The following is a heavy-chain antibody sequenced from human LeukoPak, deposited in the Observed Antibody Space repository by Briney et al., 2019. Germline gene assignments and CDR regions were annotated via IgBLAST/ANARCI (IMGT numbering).Heavy chain of an antibody. CDR3: AREYCSDNSCYFPDY. V-gene: IGHV1-18*01. J-gene: IGHJ4*02. CDR1: GYTFTSYG. Sequence: ASVKVSCKASGYTFTSYGISWVRQAPGQGLEWMGWISAYNGNTNYAQKLQGRVTMTTDTSTSTAYMELRSLRSDDTAVYYCAREYCSDNSCYFPDYWGQGTLVTVSS. D-gene: IGHD2-15*01. CDR2: ISAYNGNT.